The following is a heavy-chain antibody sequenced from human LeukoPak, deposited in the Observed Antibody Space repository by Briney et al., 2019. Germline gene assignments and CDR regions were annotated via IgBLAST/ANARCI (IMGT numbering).Heavy chain of an antibody. CDR3: TTDEDWNYARKDI. D-gene: IGHD1-7*01. V-gene: IGHV3-15*04. Sequence: PGGSLRLSCAASGFTFNYAWMSWVRQVPGKGLEWVGQTVSEIDGGTTDYATPVKGRFTISRDDSKSTLYLQMNSLKIEDTAVYYCTTDEDWNYARKDIWGQGATVIVSS. CDR1: GFTFNYAW. J-gene: IGHJ6*02. CDR2: TVSEIDGGTT.